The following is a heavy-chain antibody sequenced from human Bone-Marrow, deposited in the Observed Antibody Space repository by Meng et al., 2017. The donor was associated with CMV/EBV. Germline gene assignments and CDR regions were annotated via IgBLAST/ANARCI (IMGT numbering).Heavy chain of an antibody. CDR2: IYYSGST. D-gene: IGHD1-26*01. J-gene: IGHJ5*02. CDR3: ARDSLVGATYNGFDP. V-gene: IGHV4-59*01. CDR1: GGSISSYY. Sequence: SETLSLTCTVSGGSISSYYWSWIRQPPGKGLEWIGYIYYSGSTNYNPSLKRRVTISVDTSKNQFSLKLSSVTAADTAVYYCARDSLVGATYNGFDPWGQGTLVTVSS.